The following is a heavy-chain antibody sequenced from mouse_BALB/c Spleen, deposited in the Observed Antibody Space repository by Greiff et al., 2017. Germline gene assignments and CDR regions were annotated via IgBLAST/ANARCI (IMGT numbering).Heavy chain of an antibody. Sequence: VQLQQSGTVLARPGASVKMSCKASGYTFTSYWMHWVKQRPGQGLEWIGAIYPGNSDTSYNQKFKGKAKLTAVTSTSTAYMELSSLTNEDSAVYYCTRGGTTVEGGAMDYWGQGTSVTVSS. CDR1: GYTFTSYW. J-gene: IGHJ4*01. CDR3: TRGGTTVEGGAMDY. CDR2: IYPGNSDT. D-gene: IGHD1-1*01. V-gene: IGHV1-5*01.